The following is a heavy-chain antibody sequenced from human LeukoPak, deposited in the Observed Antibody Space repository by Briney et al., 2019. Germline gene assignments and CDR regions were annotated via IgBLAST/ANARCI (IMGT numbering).Heavy chain of an antibody. Sequence: ASVKVSCKASGYTFTGYYMHWVRQAPGQGLEWMGIINPSGGSTSYAQKFQGRVTMTRDMSTSTVYMELSSLRSEDTAVYYCAREGGSGTLLVSRFDYWGQGTLVTVSS. CDR2: INPSGGST. CDR3: AREGGSGTLLVSRFDY. V-gene: IGHV1-46*01. J-gene: IGHJ4*02. D-gene: IGHD3-10*01. CDR1: GYTFTGYY.